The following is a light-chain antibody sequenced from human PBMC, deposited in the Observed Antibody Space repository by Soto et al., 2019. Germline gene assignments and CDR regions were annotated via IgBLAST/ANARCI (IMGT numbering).Light chain of an antibody. CDR3: SSFTGPTTLDV. CDR2: GVS. V-gene: IGLV2-14*03. CDR1: SNDVGAYKY. Sequence: QSVLTQPASVSGSPGQSVTISCTGTSNDVGAYKYVSWYQKHPSKAPKLMIYGVSNRPSGISDRFSGSKSGNTAFLTISGLQPEDEADYFCSSFTGPTTLDVFGTGTKVTVL. J-gene: IGLJ1*01.